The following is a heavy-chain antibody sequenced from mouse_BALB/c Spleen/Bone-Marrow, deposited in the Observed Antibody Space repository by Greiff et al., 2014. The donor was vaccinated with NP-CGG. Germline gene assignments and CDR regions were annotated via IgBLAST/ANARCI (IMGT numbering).Heavy chain of an antibody. D-gene: IGHD2-1*01. CDR3: TREGYGNSYYFDY. Sequence: VQLQQSGAELVRPGASVTLSCKASGYTFTDYEMHWVKQTPVHGLEWIGAIDPETGGTAYNQKFKGKATLTADKSSSTAYMELRSLTSEDSAVYYCTREGYGNSYYFDYRGQGTTLTVSS. V-gene: IGHV1-15*01. J-gene: IGHJ2*01. CDR1: GYTFTDYE. CDR2: IDPETGGT.